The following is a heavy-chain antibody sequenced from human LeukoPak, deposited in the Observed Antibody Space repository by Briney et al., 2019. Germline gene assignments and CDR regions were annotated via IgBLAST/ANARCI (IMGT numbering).Heavy chain of an antibody. J-gene: IGHJ5*02. CDR1: GYTFTGYY. D-gene: IGHD6-6*01. CDR2: INPNSGGT. Sequence: ASVKVSCKASGYTFTGYYMHWVRQAPGQGLEGMGWINPNSGGTNYAQKFQGRVTMTRDTSISTAYMELSRLRSDDTAVYYCARDPDWYSSSNWFDPWGQGTLVTVSS. V-gene: IGHV1-2*02. CDR3: ARDPDWYSSSNWFDP.